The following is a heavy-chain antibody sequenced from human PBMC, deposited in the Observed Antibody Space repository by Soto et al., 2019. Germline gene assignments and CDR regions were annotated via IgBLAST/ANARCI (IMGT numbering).Heavy chain of an antibody. J-gene: IGHJ6*02. Sequence: QVHLLLQSGAEVKKPGSSVKVSCKASGGTPSNSAISWVRQAPGQGLEWMGGIIPVFGLVKYAQNFQGRGTITADESTNTAYMELSSLRPEDTAGEYWAGGRRGVVGSRAYYGMDVWGQGTTVTVSS. D-gene: IGHD3-3*01. CDR3: AGGRRGVVGSRAYYGMDV. V-gene: IGHV1-69*01. CDR2: IIPVFGLV. CDR1: GGTPSNSA.